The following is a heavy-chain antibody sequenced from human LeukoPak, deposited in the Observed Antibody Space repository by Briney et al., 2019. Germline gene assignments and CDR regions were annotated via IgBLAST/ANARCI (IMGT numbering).Heavy chain of an antibody. CDR3: ANGSGSYYTFDY. CDR1: GGSLSSGDYY. CDR2: IYYSGST. Sequence: PSETLSLTCTVSGGSLSSGDYYWGWTGQPPGRGLEGVGYIYYSGSTYDNPSHKSRVTISVDTSKNQFSLKLSSVTAADTAVYYCANGSGSYYTFDYWGQGTLVTVSS. D-gene: IGHD3-10*01. V-gene: IGHV4-30-4*01. J-gene: IGHJ4*02.